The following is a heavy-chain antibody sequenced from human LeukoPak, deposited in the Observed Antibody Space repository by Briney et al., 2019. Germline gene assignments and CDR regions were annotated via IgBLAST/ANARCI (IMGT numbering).Heavy chain of an antibody. V-gene: IGHV4-34*01. D-gene: IGHD2-2*01. CDR1: GGSFGGYY. CDR2: INHSGST. J-gene: IGHJ6*02. Sequence: SETLSLTCAVYGGSFGGYYWSWIRQPPGKGLEWIGEINHSGSTNYNPSLKSRVTISVDTSKNQFSLKLSSVTAADTAVYYCARLPLGYCSSTSCYDVWGQGTTVTVSS. CDR3: ARLPLGYCSSTSCYDV.